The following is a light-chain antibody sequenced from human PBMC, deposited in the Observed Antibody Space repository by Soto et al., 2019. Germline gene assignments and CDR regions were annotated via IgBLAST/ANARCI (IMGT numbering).Light chain of an antibody. J-gene: IGKJ4*01. CDR2: GTS. CDR1: QSVSSSS. Sequence: ETVLTQSPGTLSLFPGERATLSCRASQSVSSSSLAWYQQRPGQAPRLLIYGTSSRATGIPARFSGSGSGTEFTLTIISLQSEDSAVYYCQQYNDWPLTFGGGTKVDIK. V-gene: IGKV3-20*01. CDR3: QQYNDWPLT.